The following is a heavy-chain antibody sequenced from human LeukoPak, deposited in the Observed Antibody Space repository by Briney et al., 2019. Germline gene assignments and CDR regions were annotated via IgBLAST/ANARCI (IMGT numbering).Heavy chain of an antibody. Sequence: GGSLRLSCAASGFTFSDYYMSWIRQAPGKGLEWVSYISSGGSTIYYTDSVKGRFTVSRDNAKNSLHLQMNSLRAEDTAVYYCARHYYNTNAYYWFDPWGQGTLVTVSS. CDR1: GFTFSDYY. CDR2: ISSGGSTI. V-gene: IGHV3-11*01. D-gene: IGHD2-8*01. J-gene: IGHJ5*02. CDR3: ARHYYNTNAYYWFDP.